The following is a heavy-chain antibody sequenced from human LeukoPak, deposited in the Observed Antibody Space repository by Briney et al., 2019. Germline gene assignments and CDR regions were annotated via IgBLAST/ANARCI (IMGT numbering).Heavy chain of an antibody. D-gene: IGHD2-8*01. CDR1: GGSISSSSYY. Sequence: SETLSLSCAVSGGSISSSSYYWGWIRQPPGKGLEWIGSIYYSGSIYYNPSLKSRVTIPVDTSKNQFTLKLSSVTAADTAVYYCARDRDGVDPWGQGTLVTVSS. V-gene: IGHV4-39*06. J-gene: IGHJ5*02. CDR2: IYYSGSI. CDR3: ARDRDGVDP.